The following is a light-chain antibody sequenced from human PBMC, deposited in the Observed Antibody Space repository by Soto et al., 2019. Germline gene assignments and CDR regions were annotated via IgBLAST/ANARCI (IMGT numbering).Light chain of an antibody. J-gene: IGKJ2*01. CDR1: QDINVY. CDR2: SAS. V-gene: IGKV1-39*01. Sequence: DIQMTQSPSSVSASIGDTVTITCRASQDINVYLNWYQQKPGEVPKLLIYSASSLHSGVPSRFTGSGSETVFSLTIRSLQPEDFATYYCQHGYVAPYNFGQGTKVDIK. CDR3: QHGYVAPYN.